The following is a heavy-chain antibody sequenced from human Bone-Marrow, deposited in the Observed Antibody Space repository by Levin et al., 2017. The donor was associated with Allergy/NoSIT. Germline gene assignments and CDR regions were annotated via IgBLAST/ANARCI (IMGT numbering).Heavy chain of an antibody. D-gene: IGHD3-22*01. Sequence: PGGSLRLSCAASGFTFSSFWMSWVRQAPGKGLEWVANIKQDESEKYYVDSVKGRFTISRDNAKNSLYLQMNSLRAEDTAVYYCASEKSDSSGYYTGGFDYWGQGTLVTVSS. CDR1: GFTFSSFW. CDR3: ASEKSDSSGYYTGGFDY. CDR2: IKQDESEK. J-gene: IGHJ4*02. V-gene: IGHV3-7*01.